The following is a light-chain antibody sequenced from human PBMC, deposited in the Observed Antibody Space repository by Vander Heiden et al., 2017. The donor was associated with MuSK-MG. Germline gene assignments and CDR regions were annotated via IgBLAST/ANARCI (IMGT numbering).Light chain of an antibody. Sequence: DIQMTQSPSSLSASVGDRVTITCRASQSISSYLNWYQQKPGKAPKLLIYAASSLQSGVPSRFSGSGSGTDFTLTISSRQPEDFAPYYCQQSDSTPFFTFGHGTKVDIK. V-gene: IGKV1-39*01. J-gene: IGKJ3*01. CDR2: AAS. CDR1: QSISSY. CDR3: QQSDSTPFFT.